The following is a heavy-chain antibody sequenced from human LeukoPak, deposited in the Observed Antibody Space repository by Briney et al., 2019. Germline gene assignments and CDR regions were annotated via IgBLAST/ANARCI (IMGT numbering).Heavy chain of an antibody. D-gene: IGHD6-19*01. CDR3: ARVYSGWYSDYYYMDV. CDR1: GYSISSGYY. CDR2: IYHSGTT. V-gene: IGHV4-38-2*01. J-gene: IGHJ6*03. Sequence: SETLSLTCAVSGYSISSGYYWGWIRQPPGKGLELIGSIYHSGTTYYNPSLKSRVTISVDTSKNQFSLKLSSVTAADTAVYYCARVYSGWYSDYYYMDVWGKGTTVTVSS.